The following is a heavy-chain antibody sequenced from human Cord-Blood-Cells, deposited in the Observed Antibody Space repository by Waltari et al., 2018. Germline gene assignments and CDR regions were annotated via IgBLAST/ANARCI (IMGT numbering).Heavy chain of an antibody. CDR3: ARRDRAAAGTDY. D-gene: IGHD6-13*01. CDR1: GGSISSSSYY. Sequence: QLQLQESGPGLVKPSETLSLTCTVSGGSISSSSYYWGWIRQPPGKGLEWIGSIYYSGSPYDTPALKSRVTISVDTSKTQFSLKLSSVTAADTAVYYCARRDRAAAGTDYWGQGTLVTVSS. J-gene: IGHJ4*02. CDR2: IYYSGSP. V-gene: IGHV4-39*01.